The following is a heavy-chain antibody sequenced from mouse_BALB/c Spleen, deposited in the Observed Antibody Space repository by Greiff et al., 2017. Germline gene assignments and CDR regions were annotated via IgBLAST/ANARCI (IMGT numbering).Heavy chain of an antibody. D-gene: IGHD2-1*01. Sequence: VQLQQSGAELVRPGVSVKISCKGSGYTFTDYAMHWVKQSHAKSLEWIGVISTYYGDASYNQKFKGKATMTVDKSSSTAYMELARLTSEDSAIYYCARGGNSSWFAYWGQGTLVTVSA. CDR2: ISTYYGDA. CDR3: ARGGNSSWFAY. J-gene: IGHJ3*01. V-gene: IGHV1S137*01. CDR1: GYTFTDYA.